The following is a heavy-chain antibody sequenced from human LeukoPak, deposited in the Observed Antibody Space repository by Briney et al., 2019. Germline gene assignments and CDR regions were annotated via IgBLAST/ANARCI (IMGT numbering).Heavy chain of an antibody. J-gene: IGHJ4*02. CDR2: IYSGGST. D-gene: IGHD4-11*01. CDR1: GFTVSSNY. CDR3: ARKPLSYSNYEVDY. V-gene: IGHV3-53*01. Sequence: GGSLRLSCAASGFTVSSNYMSWVRQAPGKGLEWVSVIYSGGSTYYADSVKGRFTISRHNSKNTLYLQMNSLRAEDTAVYYCARKPLSYSNYEVDYWGQGTLVTVSS.